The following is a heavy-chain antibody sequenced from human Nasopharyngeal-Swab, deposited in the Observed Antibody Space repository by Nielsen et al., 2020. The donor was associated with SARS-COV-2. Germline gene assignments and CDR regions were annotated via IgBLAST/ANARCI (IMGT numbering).Heavy chain of an antibody. V-gene: IGHV1-24*01. Sequence: ASVKVSCKVSGYTLTVLPIHWVRQAPGKGLEWMGTVVPEDGEPIYAQNFQGRVTMTEDTSTYTAYLELSSLRSEDTAVYYCASGGSGVFGVVIYAFDIWGPGTLVTVPS. J-gene: IGHJ3*02. CDR2: VVPEDGEP. CDR1: GYTLTVLP. CDR3: ASGGSGVFGVVIYAFDI. D-gene: IGHD3-3*01.